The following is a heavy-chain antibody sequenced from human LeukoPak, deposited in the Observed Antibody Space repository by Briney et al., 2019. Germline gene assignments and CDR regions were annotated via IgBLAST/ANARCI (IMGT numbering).Heavy chain of an antibody. D-gene: IGHD4-17*01. Sequence: GGSLRLSCAASGFTFSSYEMNWVRQAPGKGLEWVSYISSSGSTIYYADSVKGRFTISRDNAKNSLYLQMNSLRAEDMALYYCAKGRYGDYSDAFDIWGQGTMVTVSS. CDR3: AKGRYGDYSDAFDI. CDR2: ISSSGSTI. V-gene: IGHV3-48*03. CDR1: GFTFSSYE. J-gene: IGHJ3*02.